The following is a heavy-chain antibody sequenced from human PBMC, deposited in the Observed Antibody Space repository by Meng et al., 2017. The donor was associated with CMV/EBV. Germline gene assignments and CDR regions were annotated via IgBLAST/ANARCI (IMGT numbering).Heavy chain of an antibody. Sequence: SETLSLTCAVYGGSFSGYYWSWIRQPPGKGLEWIGEINHSGSTNYNPSLKGRVTISVDTSKNQFSLKLSSVTAADTAVYYCARGGRGGLVYYYYYYGMDVWGQGTTVTVSS. V-gene: IGHV4-34*01. J-gene: IGHJ6*02. CDR1: GGSFSGYY. CDR3: ARGGRGGLVYYYYYYGMDV. CDR2: INHSGST. D-gene: IGHD3-16*01.